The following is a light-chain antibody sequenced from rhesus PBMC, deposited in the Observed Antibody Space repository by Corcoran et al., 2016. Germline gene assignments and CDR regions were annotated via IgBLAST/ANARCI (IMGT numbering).Light chain of an antibody. Sequence: ETVVTQSPATLSLSPGERATLSCRASQSVGSYLAWYQQKPGQAPRLLSYGESSRATGIPDRFRGSGSGTDFTLTISSLEPEDVGVYYCQQSSNLWTFGQGTKVEIK. V-gene: IGKV3-24*04. CDR1: QSVGSY. CDR2: GES. J-gene: IGKJ1*01. CDR3: QQSSNLWT.